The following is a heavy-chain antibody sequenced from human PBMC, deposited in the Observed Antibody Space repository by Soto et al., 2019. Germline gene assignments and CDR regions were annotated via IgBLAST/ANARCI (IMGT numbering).Heavy chain of an antibody. J-gene: IGHJ6*02. D-gene: IGHD1-1*01. CDR3: AADEGRGNWNDGGLYYYYYGMDV. CDR1: GFTFTSSA. CDR2: IVVGSGNT. V-gene: IGHV1-58*01. Sequence: ASVKVSCKASGFTFTSSAVQWVRQARGQRLEWIGWIVVGSGNTNYAQKFQERVTITRDMSTSTAYMELSSLRSEDTAVYYCAADEGRGNWNDGGLYYYYYGMDVWGQGTTVTVSS.